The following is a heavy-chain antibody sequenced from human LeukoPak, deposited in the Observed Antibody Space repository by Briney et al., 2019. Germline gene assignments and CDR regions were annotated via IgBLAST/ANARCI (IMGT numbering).Heavy chain of an antibody. Sequence: SVKVSCKASGGTFSSYAISWVRQAPGQGLEWMGGIIPIFGTANYAQKFQGRVTITADKSTSTAYMELSSLRSEDTAVYYCARDVEALDYGDHGWFDPWGQGTLVTVSS. V-gene: IGHV1-69*06. J-gene: IGHJ5*02. CDR1: GGTFSSYA. D-gene: IGHD4-17*01. CDR2: IIPIFGTA. CDR3: ARDVEALDYGDHGWFDP.